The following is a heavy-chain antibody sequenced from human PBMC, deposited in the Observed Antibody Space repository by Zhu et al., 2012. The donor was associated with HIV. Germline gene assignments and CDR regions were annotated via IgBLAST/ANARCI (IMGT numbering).Heavy chain of an antibody. Sequence: QVQLQESGPGLVKPSETLSLTCTVSGGSISNYYWSWIWQPPGKGLEWIGYIYYTGSTNYNPSLESRVTISLDTSKNQFSLRLSSVTAADTAVYYCARAGIKWDLGYAFDIWGQGTMVTVSS. CDR2: IYYTGST. J-gene: IGHJ3*02. CDR3: ARAGIKWDLGYAFDI. D-gene: IGHD1-14*01. CDR1: GGSISNYY. V-gene: IGHV4-59*01.